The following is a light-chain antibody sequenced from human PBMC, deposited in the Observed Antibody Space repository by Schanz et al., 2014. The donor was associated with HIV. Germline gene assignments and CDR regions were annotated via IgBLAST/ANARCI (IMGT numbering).Light chain of an antibody. CDR1: SSDTGTYNY. Sequence: QSALTQPASVSGSPGQSITVSCTGASSDTGTYNYVSWYQQHPGKAPKLMIYDVTKRPSGVPDRFSGSKSGNTASLTVSGLQADDEADYYCSSYTSSSTLVFGGGTKLTVL. CDR2: DVT. CDR3: SSYTSSSTLV. J-gene: IGLJ2*01. V-gene: IGLV2-14*01.